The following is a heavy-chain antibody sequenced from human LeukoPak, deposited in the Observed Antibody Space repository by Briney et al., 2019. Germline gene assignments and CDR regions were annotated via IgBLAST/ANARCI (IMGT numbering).Heavy chain of an antibody. D-gene: IGHD4-17*01. Sequence: PGGSLRLSCAASGFTFSSYAMSCVRQTLGRGLEWVSAISGSGGGTYYADSLKGRFTISRDNSKNTLYLQMNTLRAEDTAVFYCAKIYGDYSYFDYWGQGTLVTVSS. V-gene: IGHV3-23*01. J-gene: IGHJ4*02. CDR3: AKIYGDYSYFDY. CDR2: ISGSGGGT. CDR1: GFTFSSYA.